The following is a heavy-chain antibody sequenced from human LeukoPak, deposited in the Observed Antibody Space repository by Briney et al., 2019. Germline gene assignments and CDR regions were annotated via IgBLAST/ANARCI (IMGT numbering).Heavy chain of an antibody. CDR2: ISSSRSYI. CDR3: ASLSGAVAGRDPFDY. V-gene: IGHV3-21*01. J-gene: IGHJ4*02. D-gene: IGHD6-19*01. Sequence: PGGSLRLSCAASGFTFSSYSMNWVRQAPGKGLEWVSFISSSRSYIYYADSVKGRFTISRDNAKKSLYLQMNSLRAEDTAVYYCASLSGAVAGRDPFDYWGQGTLVTVSS. CDR1: GFTFSSYS.